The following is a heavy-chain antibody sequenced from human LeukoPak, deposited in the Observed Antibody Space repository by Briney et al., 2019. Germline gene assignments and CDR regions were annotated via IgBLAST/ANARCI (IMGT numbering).Heavy chain of an antibody. V-gene: IGHV3-15*05. D-gene: IGHD1-26*01. CDR2: IKSKTDGGTT. J-gene: IGHJ4*02. CDR3: TTDLRWELLNLLDY. CDR1: EFALSNAW. Sequence: GGPLRLSCAASEFALSNAWMSWVRQAPGKGLRGVGRIKSKTDGGTTDYAAPVKGRFNISRDDSKDTLSPEMHRQKTEHPDVYFCTTDLRWELLNLLDYWGEGTRVSVSS.